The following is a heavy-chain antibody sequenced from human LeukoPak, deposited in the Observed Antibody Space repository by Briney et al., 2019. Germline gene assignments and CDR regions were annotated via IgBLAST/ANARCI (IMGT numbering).Heavy chain of an antibody. D-gene: IGHD6-19*01. J-gene: IGHJ4*02. CDR2: IIPILGIA. Sequence: SVKVSCKASGGTFSSYAISWVRQAPGQGLEWMGRIIPILGIANYAQKFQGRVTITADKSTSTAYMELSSLRSEDTAVYYCARGPLGQGSGWYYFDYWGQGTLVTVSS. V-gene: IGHV1-69*04. CDR3: ARGPLGQGSGWYYFDY. CDR1: GGTFSSYA.